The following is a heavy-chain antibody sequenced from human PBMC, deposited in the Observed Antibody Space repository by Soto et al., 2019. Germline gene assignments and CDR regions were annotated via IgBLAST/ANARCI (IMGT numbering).Heavy chain of an antibody. CDR1: GYSFTSYW. D-gene: IGHD4-4*01. J-gene: IGHJ4*02. CDR3: ARQTGTVTDSKSFHY. CDR2: IYPGDSDT. V-gene: IGHV5-51*01. Sequence: GESLKISCKGSGYSFTSYWIDWVRQMPGKGLEWMGIIYPGDSDTRYSPSFQGQVTISADKSISTAYLQWSSLKASDTAMYYCARQTGTVTDSKSFHYWGQGTLVTVSS.